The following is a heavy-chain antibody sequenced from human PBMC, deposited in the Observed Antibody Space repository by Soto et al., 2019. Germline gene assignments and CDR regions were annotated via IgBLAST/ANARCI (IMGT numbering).Heavy chain of an antibody. V-gene: IGHV4-59*08. CDR2: IYSSGTT. CDR3: ARQASYDFWDGRFYYNYNMEV. Sequence: SETLSLTCTFSSGSISGYYWSWIRQPPGKGLEWIGSIYSSGTTYYNPSLKSRVTMSVDTSKIQFSLNLSSVTAADTAVYYCARQASYDFWDGRFYYNYNMEVWGKGTPVTVSS. D-gene: IGHD3-3*01. J-gene: IGHJ6*03. CDR1: SGSISGYY.